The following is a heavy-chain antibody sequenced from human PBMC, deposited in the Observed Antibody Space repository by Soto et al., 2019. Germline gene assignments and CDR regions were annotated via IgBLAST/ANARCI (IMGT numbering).Heavy chain of an antibody. CDR1: GVSLTSGNW. D-gene: IGHD3-10*01. CDR3: ARRVYDTRLNYMFFDF. J-gene: IGHJ4*01. CDR2: TFNDGTA. V-gene: IGHV4-4*02. Sequence: QVKLQESGPGLATPSGTLSLTCAVSGVSLTSGNWWTWVRQSPQRGLEYIGETFNDGTANYYPSFDRRVAMSVDTPRNHFSPVLTPVTAADTAVYFCARRVYDTRLNYMFFDFCGTGSLVTVSS.